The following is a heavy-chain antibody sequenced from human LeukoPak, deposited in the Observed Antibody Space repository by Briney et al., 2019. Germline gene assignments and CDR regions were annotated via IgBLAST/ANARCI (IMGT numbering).Heavy chain of an antibody. D-gene: IGHD6-13*01. J-gene: IGHJ6*02. CDR2: INHSGST. CDR3: ARVFIAETDYYYGMDV. Sequence: LETLSLTCAVYGGSFSGYYWSWIRQPPGKGLEWIGEINHSGSTNYNPSPKSRVTISVDTSKNQFSLKLSSVTAADTAVYYCARVFIAETDYYYGMDVWGQGTTVTVSS. V-gene: IGHV4-34*01. CDR1: GGSFSGYY.